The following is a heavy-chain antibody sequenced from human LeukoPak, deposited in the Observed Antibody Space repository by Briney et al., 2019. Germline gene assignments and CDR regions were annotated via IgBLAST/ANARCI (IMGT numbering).Heavy chain of an antibody. Sequence: QAGGSLRLPCAASGFTFSSYGMHWVRQAPGKGLEWVAVISYDGSNKYYADSVKGRFTISRDNSKNTLYLQMNSLRAEDTAVYYCAKDRCSSTSCYAYYYYYGMDVWGKGTTVTVSS. CDR2: ISYDGSNK. J-gene: IGHJ6*04. CDR1: GFTFSSYG. V-gene: IGHV3-30*18. CDR3: AKDRCSSTSCYAYYYYYGMDV. D-gene: IGHD2-2*01.